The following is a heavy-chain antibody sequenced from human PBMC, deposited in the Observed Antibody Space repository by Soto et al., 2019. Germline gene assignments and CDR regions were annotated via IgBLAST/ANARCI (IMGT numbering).Heavy chain of an antibody. CDR1: GGSISSGGYY. Sequence: QVQLQQSGPGLVKPSQTLSLTCTVSGGSISSGGYYWSWIRQHPGKGLEWIGYIYYSGSTYYNPSLKSRVTISVDTSKNQFSLKLSSVTAADTAVYYCARGPALELGSYYFAYWGQGTLVTVSS. V-gene: IGHV4-31*03. D-gene: IGHD1-7*01. CDR2: IYYSGST. J-gene: IGHJ4*02. CDR3: ARGPALELGSYYFAY.